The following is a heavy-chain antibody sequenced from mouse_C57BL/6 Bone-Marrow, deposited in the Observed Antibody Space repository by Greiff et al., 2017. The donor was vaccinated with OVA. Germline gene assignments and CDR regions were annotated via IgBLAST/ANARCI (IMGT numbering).Heavy chain of an antibody. CDR2: ISSGGSYT. D-gene: IGHD2-4*01. J-gene: IGHJ4*01. Sequence: EVHLVESGGDLVKPGGSLKLSCAASGFTFSSYGMSWVRQTPDKRLEWVATISSGGSYTYYPDSVKGRFTISRDNAKNTLYLQMSSLKSEDTAMYYCATPYDYDPLYYAMDYWGQGTSVTVSS. CDR1: GFTFSSYG. CDR3: ATPYDYDPLYYAMDY. V-gene: IGHV5-6*01.